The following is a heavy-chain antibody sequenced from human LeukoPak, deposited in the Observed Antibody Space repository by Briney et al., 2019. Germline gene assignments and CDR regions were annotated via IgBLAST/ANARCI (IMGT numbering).Heavy chain of an antibody. D-gene: IGHD3-9*01. V-gene: IGHV3-48*04. CDR2: ISSSSSTI. Sequence: PGGSLRLSCAASGFTFSSYSMNWVRQAPGKGLEWVSYISSSSSTIYYADSVKGRFTISRDNAKNSLYLQMNSLRAEDTAVYYCARDQGYFEGAFDYWGQGTLVTVSS. CDR3: ARDQGYFEGAFDY. J-gene: IGHJ4*02. CDR1: GFTFSSYS.